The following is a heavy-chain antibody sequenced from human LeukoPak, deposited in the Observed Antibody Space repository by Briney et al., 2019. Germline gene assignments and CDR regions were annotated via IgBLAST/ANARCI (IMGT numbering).Heavy chain of an antibody. D-gene: IGHD3-10*01. Sequence: KPSETLSLTCTVSGGSISSYCWSWIRQPPGKGLEWIGYIFYSGSTNYNPSLKSRVTISVDTSKNQFSLKLSSVTAADTAVYYCAREEYGSGSYYNVIFDYWGQGTLVTVSS. CDR3: AREEYGSGSYYNVIFDY. J-gene: IGHJ4*02. CDR1: GGSISSYC. CDR2: IFYSGST. V-gene: IGHV4-59*12.